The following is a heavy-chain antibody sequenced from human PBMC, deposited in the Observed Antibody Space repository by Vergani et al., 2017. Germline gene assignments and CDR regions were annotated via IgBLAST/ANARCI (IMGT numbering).Heavy chain of an antibody. CDR2: TYFMSKWYN. Sequence: QVQLHQSGPGLVKPSQTLSLTCAISGDRVSNKSAGWIWIRQSPSRGLEWLGRTYFMSKWYNDYAASVKSRMTINSDTSKNLFSLHLQSVTPEDTAVYYCAREDISLTVEGANYMDIWGKGTTVTVSS. J-gene: IGHJ6*03. V-gene: IGHV6-1*01. CDR3: AREDISLTVEGANYMDI. CDR1: GDRVSNKSAG. D-gene: IGHD3-22*01.